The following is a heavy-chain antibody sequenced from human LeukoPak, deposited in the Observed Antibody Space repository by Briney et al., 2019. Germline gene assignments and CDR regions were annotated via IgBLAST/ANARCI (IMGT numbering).Heavy chain of an antibody. CDR2: MNPNSGNT. Sequence: ASVKVSCKASGYTFTSYDVNWVRQATGQGLEWMGWMNPNSGNTGYAQKFQGRVTMTRNTSISTAHKELSSLRSEDTGVYYCARDVKNYFDYWGQGTLVTVSS. J-gene: IGHJ4*02. CDR3: ARDVKNYFDY. CDR1: GYTFTSYD. V-gene: IGHV1-8*01. D-gene: IGHD2/OR15-2a*01.